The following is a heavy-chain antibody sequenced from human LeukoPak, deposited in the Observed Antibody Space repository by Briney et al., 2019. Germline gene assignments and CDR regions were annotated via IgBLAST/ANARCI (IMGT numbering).Heavy chain of an antibody. CDR1: GYTFTSYD. CDR2: MNPNSGNT. V-gene: IGHV1-8*01. CDR3: ARMSYYDSSGDNWFDP. D-gene: IGHD3-22*01. J-gene: IGHJ5*02. Sequence: ASVKVSCKASGYTFTSYDINWVRQATGQGLEWMGWMNPNSGNTGYAQKFQSRVTMTRDTSISTAYMELSSLRSEDTAVYYCARMSYYDSSGDNWFDPWGQGTLVTVSS.